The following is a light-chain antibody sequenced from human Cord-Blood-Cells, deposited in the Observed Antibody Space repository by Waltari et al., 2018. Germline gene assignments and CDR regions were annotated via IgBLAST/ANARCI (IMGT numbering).Light chain of an antibody. CDR1: SSHLGGANY. V-gene: IGLV2-14*01. J-gene: IGLJ2*01. CDR2: DVS. CDR3: SSYTSSSTLVV. Sequence: QSALTPPASETGSHGHSIAISCPGTSSHLGGANYPPRYQQHPGKAPKLMFYDVSNRPSGVSNRFSGSKSGNTASLTISGLQAEDEADYYCSSYTSSSTLVVFGGGTKLTVL.